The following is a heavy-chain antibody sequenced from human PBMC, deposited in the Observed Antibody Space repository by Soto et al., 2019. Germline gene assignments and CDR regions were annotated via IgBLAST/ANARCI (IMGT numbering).Heavy chain of an antibody. CDR3: ARGVRYFCNSYGIDV. Sequence: EGQLLESGEGLVQPGGSLKLSCAASGFTFSNYAMSWVRQAPGKGLEWVSGIGGSGSNTYYADSVKGRCTISRDNSNNTQLLLMNRLIADDTAEYYCARGVRYFCNSYGIDVWVQCTTLTASS. D-gene: IGHD3-9*01. CDR1: GFTFSNYA. V-gene: IGHV3-23*01. J-gene: IGHJ6*02. CDR2: IGGSGSNT.